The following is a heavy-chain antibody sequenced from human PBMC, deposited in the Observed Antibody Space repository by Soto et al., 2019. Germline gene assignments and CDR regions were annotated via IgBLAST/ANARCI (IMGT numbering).Heavy chain of an antibody. CDR3: ARGDSPISGTYLSCFDQ. V-gene: IGHV4-39*01. Sequence: QVQLQESGPGLVKPSETLSLTCTVSGVSISTSNYYWGWIRQHPGKGLEWIGNVHSSGTTYYNPSLKNRLTKFLDTSKNQFFMKLTSVSAADTAVYYCARGDSPISGTYLSCFDQWGQGTLVTVSS. CDR1: GVSISTSNYY. CDR2: VHSSGTT. D-gene: IGHD1-26*01. J-gene: IGHJ4*02.